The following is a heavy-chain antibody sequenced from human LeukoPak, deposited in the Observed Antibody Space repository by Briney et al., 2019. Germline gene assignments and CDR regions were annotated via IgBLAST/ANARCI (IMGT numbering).Heavy chain of an antibody. CDR1: GFTFNVYE. V-gene: IGHV3-48*03. CDR3: ARETDSTLFDY. J-gene: IGHJ4*02. D-gene: IGHD2-2*01. CDR2: ISSSGSTI. Sequence: GGSLRLSCAASGFTFNVYEMNWVRQAPGKGLEWVSYISSSGSTIYYADSVKGRFTMSRDNARDSLYLQMNSLRVEDTAVYYCARETDSTLFDYWGQGTLVTVSS.